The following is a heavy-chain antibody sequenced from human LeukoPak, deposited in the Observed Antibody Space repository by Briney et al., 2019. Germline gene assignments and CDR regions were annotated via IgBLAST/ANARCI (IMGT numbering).Heavy chain of an antibody. CDR1: GGSISGGSYY. V-gene: IGHV4-61*02. Sequence: PSETLSLTCTVSGGSISGGSYYWSWIRQPAGKGLEWIGRIYSSGATNYNPSLKSRVAMSVDMSKNQFSLKLRSVTAADTAVYYCARDVAAARGSFDYWGQGTLVTVSS. D-gene: IGHD6-13*01. CDR2: IYSSGAT. J-gene: IGHJ4*02. CDR3: ARDVAAARGSFDY.